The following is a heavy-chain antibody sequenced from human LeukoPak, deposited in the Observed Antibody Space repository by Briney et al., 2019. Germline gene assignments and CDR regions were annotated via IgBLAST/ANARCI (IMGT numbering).Heavy chain of an antibody. J-gene: IGHJ6*02. CDR2: IYYSGST. D-gene: IGHD3-22*01. V-gene: IGHV4-61*08. CDR1: GGSISSGGYS. Sequence: NPSETLSLTCAVSGGSISSGGYSWSWIRQPPGKGLEWIGYIYYSGSTNYNPSLKSRVTISVDTSKNQFSLNLSSVTAADTAMYYCARDRSPEGYYDSSHWDYYHGMDVWGQGTTVTVSS. CDR3: ARDRSPEGYYDSSHWDYYHGMDV.